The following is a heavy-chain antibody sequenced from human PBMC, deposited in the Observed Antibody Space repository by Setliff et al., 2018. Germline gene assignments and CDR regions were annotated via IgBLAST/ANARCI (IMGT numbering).Heavy chain of an antibody. Sequence: SETLSLTCAVYGGSFSTYYWIWIRQPPGKGLEWIGEINHSGSTNYNPSLKSRVTISVDTSKNQFSLKLSYVTAAHTAVYYCANLGWPDTWGQGTLVTVSS. J-gene: IGHJ5*02. CDR1: GGSFSTYY. CDR2: INHSGST. D-gene: IGHD6-19*01. CDR3: ANLGWPDT. V-gene: IGHV4-34*01.